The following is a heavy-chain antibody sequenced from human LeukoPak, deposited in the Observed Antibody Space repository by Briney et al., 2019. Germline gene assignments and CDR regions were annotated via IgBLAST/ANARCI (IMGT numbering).Heavy chain of an antibody. CDR3: ARHYYDSSGIDY. J-gene: IGHJ4*02. D-gene: IGHD3-22*01. CDR1: GGSFSGYY. V-gene: IGHV4-34*01. Sequence: SETLSLTCAVYGGSFSGYYWSWIRQPPGKGLEWTGEINHSGSTNYNPSLKSRVTISVDTSKNQFSLKLSSVTAADTAVYYCARHYYDSSGIDYWGQGTLVTVSS. CDR2: INHSGST.